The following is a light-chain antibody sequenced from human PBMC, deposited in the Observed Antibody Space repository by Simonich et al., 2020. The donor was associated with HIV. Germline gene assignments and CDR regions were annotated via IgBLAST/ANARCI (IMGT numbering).Light chain of an antibody. V-gene: IGKV1-39*01. J-gene: IGKJ2*01. Sequence: DIQMTQSPSSLSASVGDRVTITCRASQSIRTYLSWYQQKPGKAPKLLIYAASSLQGGVPSRFSGSGSGTDFTLTISSLQPEDFATYYCQQSYITLPYTFGQGTKLEIK. CDR3: QQSYITLPYT. CDR1: QSIRTY. CDR2: AAS.